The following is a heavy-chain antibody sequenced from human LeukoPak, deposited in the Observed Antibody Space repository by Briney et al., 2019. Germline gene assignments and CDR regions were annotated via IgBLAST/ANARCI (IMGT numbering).Heavy chain of an antibody. CDR2: IYYSGDT. V-gene: IGHV4-39*01. Sequence: SETLSLTCSVSGGSISSSSKYWGWVRQPPGKGLEWIGSIYYSGDTYYNPSLRSRVTISVDTSKNQFSLKLTSVTAADTAVYYCARSSAAAGPTHNWFGPWGQGTLVTVPS. CDR3: ARSSAAAGPTHNWFGP. D-gene: IGHD6-13*01. J-gene: IGHJ5*02. CDR1: GGSISSSSKY.